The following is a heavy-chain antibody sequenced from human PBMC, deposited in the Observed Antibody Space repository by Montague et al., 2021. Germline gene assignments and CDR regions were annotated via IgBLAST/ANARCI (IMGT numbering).Heavy chain of an antibody. CDR1: GGSISSGGYY. J-gene: IGHJ4*02. D-gene: IGHD3-10*01. Sequence: TLSLTRTVSGGSISSGGYYWSWIRQLPGKGLEWIGYIFYGGNTYYNPSLKSRVTISVDTSKNQFSLKLSSVTAADTAVYYCARAEDYYGSGSYLGFDYWGQGTLVTVSS. CDR2: IFYGGNT. V-gene: IGHV4-31*03. CDR3: ARAEDYYGSGSYLGFDY.